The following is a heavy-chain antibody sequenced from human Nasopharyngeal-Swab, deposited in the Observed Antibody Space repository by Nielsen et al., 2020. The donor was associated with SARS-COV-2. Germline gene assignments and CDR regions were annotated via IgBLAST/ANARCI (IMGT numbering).Heavy chain of an antibody. J-gene: IGHJ6*02. Sequence: GESLKISCKGSGYRFNSYWIGWVRQMPGKGLEWMGIIYPGDSDTRYSPSFQGQVTISADKSISTAYLQWSSLKASDTAMYYCARGSRGYSGYEPTWLNYYYYGMDVWGQGTTVTVSS. CDR3: ARGSRGYSGYEPTWLNYYYYGMDV. CDR1: GYRFNSYW. V-gene: IGHV5-51*01. D-gene: IGHD5-12*01. CDR2: IYPGDSDT.